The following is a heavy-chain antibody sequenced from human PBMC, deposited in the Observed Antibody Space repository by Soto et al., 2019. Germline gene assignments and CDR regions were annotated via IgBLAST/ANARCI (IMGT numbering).Heavy chain of an antibody. CDR1: GGAISSGDYY. J-gene: IGHJ5*02. CDR3: ARNYDLLTGFDP. Sequence: ASETLSLTCTFSGGAISSGDYYLSWIRQPPGKGLEWIGYIYYSGSTYYNPSLKSRVTISVDTSKNQFSLKLSSVTAADTAVYYCARNYDLLTGFDPWGQGTLVTVSS. V-gene: IGHV4-30-4*01. CDR2: IYYSGST. D-gene: IGHD3-9*01.